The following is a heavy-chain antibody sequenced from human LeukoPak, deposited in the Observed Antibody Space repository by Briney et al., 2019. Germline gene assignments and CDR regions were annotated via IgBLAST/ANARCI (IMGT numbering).Heavy chain of an antibody. CDR2: IIPIFGTA. V-gene: IGHV1-69*05. J-gene: IGHJ4*02. CDR1: GGTFSSYA. CDR3: ARSGLRYFDLMGY. D-gene: IGHD3-9*01. Sequence: GASVKASCKASGGTFSSYAISWVRQAPGQGLEWMGRIIPIFGTANYAQKFQGRVTITTDESTSTAYMELSSLRSEDTAVYYCARSGLRYFDLMGYWGQGTLVTVSS.